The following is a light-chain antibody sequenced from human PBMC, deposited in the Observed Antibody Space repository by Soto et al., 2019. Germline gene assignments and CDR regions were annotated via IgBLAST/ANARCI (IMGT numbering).Light chain of an antibody. J-gene: IGKJ2*01. CDR3: QQYGTFPFS. V-gene: IGKV3-20*01. Sequence: PGESATLSCRANQVVSISYLAWYQQKPGQAPRLRIYHASDRATGVPDRFSGSGSGTDFALTITRLEPEDFALFYCQQYGTFPFSFGQGTKLESK. CDR1: QVVSISY. CDR2: HAS.